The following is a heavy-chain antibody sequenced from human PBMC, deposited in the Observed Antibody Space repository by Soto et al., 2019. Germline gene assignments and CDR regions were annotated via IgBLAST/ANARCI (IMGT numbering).Heavy chain of an antibody. D-gene: IGHD4-4*01. CDR3: AHSYSNSVDVPSRVFDY. CDR1: GFSLSTSGVG. J-gene: IGHJ4*02. Sequence: QITLKESGPTLVKPTQTLTLTCTFSGFSLSTSGVGVGWIRQPPGKALGWLALIYWNDDKRYSPSLKSRLTITKDTSKNQVVLTMTNMDPVDTATYYCAHSYSNSVDVPSRVFDYWGQGTLVTVSS. CDR2: IYWNDDK. V-gene: IGHV2-5*01.